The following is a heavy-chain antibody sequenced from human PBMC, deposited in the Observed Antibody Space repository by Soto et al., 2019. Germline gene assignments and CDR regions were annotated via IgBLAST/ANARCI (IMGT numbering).Heavy chain of an antibody. J-gene: IGHJ5*02. CDR3: ARAASNYEFNKYNWFDP. V-gene: IGHV1-46*03. CDR2: INPSGGST. D-gene: IGHD4-4*01. Sequence: GASVKVSCKASGYTFTSYYMHWVRQAPGQGLEWMGIINPSGGSTSYAQKFQGRVTMTRDTSTSTVYMELSSLRSEDTAVYYCARAASNYEFNKYNWFDPWGQGTLVTVSS. CDR1: GYTFTSYY.